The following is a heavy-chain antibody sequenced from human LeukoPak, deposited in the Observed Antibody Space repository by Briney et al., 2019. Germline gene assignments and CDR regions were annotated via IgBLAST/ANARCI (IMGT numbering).Heavy chain of an antibody. D-gene: IGHD1-26*01. V-gene: IGHV4-34*01. CDR1: GGSFSGYY. CDR3: ARDRGSQPFIDY. Sequence: SETLSLTCAVYGGSFSGYYWNWIRQPPGKGLEWIGEINHSGSTNYNPSLKSRITISVDTSKNQFSLKVTSVTAADTAVYYCARDRGSQPFIDYWGQGTLVTVSS. CDR2: INHSGST. J-gene: IGHJ4*02.